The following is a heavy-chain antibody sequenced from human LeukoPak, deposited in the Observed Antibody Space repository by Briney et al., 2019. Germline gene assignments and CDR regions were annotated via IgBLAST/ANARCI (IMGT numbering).Heavy chain of an antibody. J-gene: IGHJ2*01. CDR1: KFTFSSYW. Sequence: PGGSLRLSCAASKFTFSSYWMSWVRQAPGKGLEWVANIKQDGSEKYYVDSVKGRFTISRDNSKNTLYLQMNSLRAEDTAVYYCAKDHYYDSSGYWYNGRSNWYFDLWGRGTLVTVSS. D-gene: IGHD3-22*01. CDR2: IKQDGSEK. CDR3: AKDHYYDSSGYWYNGRSNWYFDL. V-gene: IGHV3-7*03.